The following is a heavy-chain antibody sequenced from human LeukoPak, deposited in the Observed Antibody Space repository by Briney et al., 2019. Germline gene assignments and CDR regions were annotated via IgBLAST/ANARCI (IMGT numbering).Heavy chain of an antibody. Sequence: PGGSLRLTCAASGFTFSSYSMNWVRQAPRKGLEWGSSISSSSSYKYYPDSVEGRFTNSRDNAKNQLYLQMNRLRAEDTAVYFCARVTGYCSGGSCSNFDYWGQGTLVTVSS. CDR1: GFTFSSYS. CDR3: ARVTGYCSGGSCSNFDY. V-gene: IGHV3-21*01. D-gene: IGHD2-15*01. J-gene: IGHJ4*02. CDR2: ISSSSSYK.